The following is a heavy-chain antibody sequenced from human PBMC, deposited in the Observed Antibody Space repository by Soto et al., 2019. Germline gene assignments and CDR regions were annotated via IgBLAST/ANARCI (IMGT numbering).Heavy chain of an antibody. J-gene: IGHJ3*02. D-gene: IGHD2-8*01. V-gene: IGHV1-3*01. CDR2: INAGNGNP. CDR1: GYIFTSYV. CDR3: ARDVWTDDAFDI. Sequence: QVQLVQSGAEVKKPGASVKVSCEASGYIFTSYVINWVRQAPGQRLEWMGWINAGNGNPRYSQKFQGRVTFTRDTSASTADMELSSLRSEDTAVYYCARDVWTDDAFDIWGQGTMVTVSS.